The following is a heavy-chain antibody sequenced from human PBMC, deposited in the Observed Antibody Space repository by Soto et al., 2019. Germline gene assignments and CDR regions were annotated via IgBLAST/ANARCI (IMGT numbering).Heavy chain of an antibody. D-gene: IGHD3-10*01. V-gene: IGHV3-23*01. CDR3: ARGSTDSYPGSRIFDF. CDR2: ITDTGGDA. J-gene: IGHJ4*02. CDR1: GLTFGSRA. Sequence: GGSLRLSCVASGLTFGSRAMTWVRQAPGEGLQWVSTITDTGGDAKYADSVRGRFVISRDNSKKTLYLQMTSLTAEDSAMYYCARGSTDSYPGSRIFDFWGQGTLVTVSS.